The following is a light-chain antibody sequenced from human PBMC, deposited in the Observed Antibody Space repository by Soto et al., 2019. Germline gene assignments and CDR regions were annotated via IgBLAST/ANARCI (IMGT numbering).Light chain of an antibody. CDR1: QSISSN. J-gene: IGKJ1*01. V-gene: IGKV3-15*01. CDR3: QQNNHWLWT. CDR2: GAS. Sequence: ERVMTHSPATLSVSPGERATLSCMASQSISSNLAWYQQKPGQAPRLLIYGASTRATGIPARFSGSGSGTEFTLTITSLQSEDFGVYYCQQNNHWLWTFGQGTKVDLK.